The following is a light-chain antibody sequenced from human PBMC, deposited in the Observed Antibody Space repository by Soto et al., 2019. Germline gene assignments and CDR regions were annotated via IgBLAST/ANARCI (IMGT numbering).Light chain of an antibody. Sequence: EIEITQSPATLSVSPGESATLSCRASQSVSSNLAWYQQKPGQAPRLLIYGASSRATGIPDRFSGSGSGTDFTLTISRLEPEDFAVYYCQQYGSSPRTFGQGTKVDIK. CDR2: GAS. V-gene: IGKV3-20*01. CDR3: QQYGSSPRT. CDR1: QSVSSN. J-gene: IGKJ1*01.